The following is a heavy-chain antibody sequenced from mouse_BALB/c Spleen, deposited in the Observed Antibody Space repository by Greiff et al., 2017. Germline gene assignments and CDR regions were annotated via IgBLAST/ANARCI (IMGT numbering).Heavy chain of an antibody. CDR2: ISSGGSYT. J-gene: IGHJ3*01. Sequence: EVKLMESGGGLVKPGGSLKLSCAASGFTFSSYAMSWVRQSPEKRLEWVAEISSGGSYTYYPDTVTGRFTISRDNAKNTLYLEMSSLRSEDTARYYCARAYYRYLCAYWGQGTLVTVSA. CDR1: GFTFSSYA. V-gene: IGHV5-9-4*01. D-gene: IGHD2-14*01. CDR3: ARAYYRYLCAY.